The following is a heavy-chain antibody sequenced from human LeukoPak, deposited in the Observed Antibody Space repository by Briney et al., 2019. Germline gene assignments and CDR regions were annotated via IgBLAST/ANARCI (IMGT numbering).Heavy chain of an antibody. Sequence: ASVKVSCKASGYTFTGYYMHWVRQAPGQGLEWMGWINPNSGGTNYAQKFQGRVTMTRDTSISTAYMELSTLRSDDTAVYYCATEYCSGGSCYWLFDYWGQGTLVTVSS. V-gene: IGHV1-2*02. D-gene: IGHD2-15*01. CDR2: INPNSGGT. CDR1: GYTFTGYY. J-gene: IGHJ4*02. CDR3: ATEYCSGGSCYWLFDY.